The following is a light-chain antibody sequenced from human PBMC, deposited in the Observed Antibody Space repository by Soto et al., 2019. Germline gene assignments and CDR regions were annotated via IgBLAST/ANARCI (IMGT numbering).Light chain of an antibody. CDR3: SSYARSNSLV. CDR1: SSDVGGYDY. CDR2: EVS. Sequence: QSALTQPASVSGSPGQSITISCTGTSSDVGGYDYVSWYQQHPDKAPKLMIYEVSNRPSGVSHRFSGSKSGNTASLTISGLQAEEEDDYYCSSYARSNSLVFGGGTKLTVL. V-gene: IGLV2-14*01. J-gene: IGLJ2*01.